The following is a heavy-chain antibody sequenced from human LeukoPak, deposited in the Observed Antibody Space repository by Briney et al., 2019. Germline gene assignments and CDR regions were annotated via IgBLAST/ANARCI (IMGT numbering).Heavy chain of an antibody. CDR2: IYYSGST. CDR3: ARHAGTGTTWLLLEYFDY. V-gene: IGHV4-39*01. D-gene: IGHD1-1*01. J-gene: IGHJ4*02. Sequence: SETLSLTCTVSGGSISSSSYYWGWIRQPPGRGLEWIGSIYYSGSTYYNPSLKSRVTISVDTSKNQFSLKLSSVTAADTVVYYCARHAGTGTTWLLLEYFDYWGQGTLVTVSS. CDR1: GGSISSSSYY.